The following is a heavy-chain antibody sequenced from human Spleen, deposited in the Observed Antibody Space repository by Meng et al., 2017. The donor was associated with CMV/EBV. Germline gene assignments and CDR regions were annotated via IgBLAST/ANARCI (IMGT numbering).Heavy chain of an antibody. V-gene: IGHV4-34*01. CDR2: INHSGST. CDR1: GGSFSGYY. D-gene: IGHD6-13*01. Sequence: QVAPQEWGAGLFKPSETLSLTCAVYGGSFSGYYWSWIRQPPGKGLEWIGEINHSGSTNYNPSLKSRVTISVDTSKNQFSLKLSSVTAADTAVYYCARDMGSIAAAFDYWGQGTLVTVSS. CDR3: ARDMGSIAAAFDY. J-gene: IGHJ4*02.